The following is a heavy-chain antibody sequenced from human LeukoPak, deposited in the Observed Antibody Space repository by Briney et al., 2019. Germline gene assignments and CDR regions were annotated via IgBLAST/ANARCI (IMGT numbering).Heavy chain of an antibody. V-gene: IGHV1-18*01. CDR2: ISAYNGNT. D-gene: IGHD3-10*01. CDR3: ARVGGSGSYYNDRHYYYYGMDV. Sequence: GPSVKVSCKASGYTSTSYDINWVRQAPGQGLEWMGWISAYNGNTNYAQKLQGRVTMTTDTSTSTAYMELRSLRSDDTAVYYCARVGGSGSYYNDRHYYYYGMDVWGQGTTVTVSS. CDR1: GYTSTSYD. J-gene: IGHJ6*02.